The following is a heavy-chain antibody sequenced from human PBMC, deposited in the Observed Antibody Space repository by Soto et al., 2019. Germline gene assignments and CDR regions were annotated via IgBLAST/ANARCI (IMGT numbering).Heavy chain of an antibody. CDR1: GGSISSYY. CDR2: IYYSGST. V-gene: IGHV4-59*01. D-gene: IGHD1-20*01. Sequence: SETLSLTCTVSGGSISSYYWSWIRQPPGKGLEWIGYIYYSGSTNYNPSLKSRVTISVDTSKNQFSLKLSSVTAADTAVYYGARTAGISRFDPWGQGTLVTVSS. J-gene: IGHJ5*02. CDR3: ARTAGISRFDP.